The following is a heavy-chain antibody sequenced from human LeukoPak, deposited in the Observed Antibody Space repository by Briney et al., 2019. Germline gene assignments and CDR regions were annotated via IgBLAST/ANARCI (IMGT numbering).Heavy chain of an antibody. D-gene: IGHD5-18*01. Sequence: SETLSLTCTVSGGSITSSSYYWGWIRQPPGKGLEWIGSIYYSGSTHYSPSLKSRVTISVDMSKNQFSLKPSSVTAADTAIYYCAIDASRIQLWPLWGQGTLVTVSS. CDR3: AIDASRIQLWPL. J-gene: IGHJ4*02. V-gene: IGHV4-39*07. CDR1: GGSITSSSYY. CDR2: IYYSGST.